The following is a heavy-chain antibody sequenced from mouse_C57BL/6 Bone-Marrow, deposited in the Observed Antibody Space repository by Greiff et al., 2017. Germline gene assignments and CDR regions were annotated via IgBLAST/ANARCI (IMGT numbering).Heavy chain of an antibody. Sequence: EVKLMESGGGLVKPGGSLKLSCAASGFTFSDYGMHWVRQAPEKGLEWVAYISSGSSTIYCADTVKGRFPISRDNAKNTLFLQMTSLRSEDTAMYYCARLFTTVVGVDYWGQGTTLTVSS. CDR3: ARLFTTVVGVDY. V-gene: IGHV5-17*01. CDR1: GFTFSDYG. J-gene: IGHJ2*01. CDR2: ISSGSSTI. D-gene: IGHD1-1*01.